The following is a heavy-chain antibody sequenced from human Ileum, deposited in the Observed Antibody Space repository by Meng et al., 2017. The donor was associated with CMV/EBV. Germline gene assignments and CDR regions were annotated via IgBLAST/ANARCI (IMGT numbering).Heavy chain of an antibody. D-gene: IGHD3-22*01. Sequence: EVQLVESXGGLVQPGXSVRLSXAASGFTFSSYWMHWVRQAPGKGLEWVGRIKSKTAGGTADYAAPVQGRFTISRDDSQNMLYLQMNSLRIEDTAIYYCTTTFHSDSSGRQWGQGTLVTVSS. CDR2: IKSKTAGGTA. J-gene: IGHJ4*02. V-gene: IGHV3-15*07. CDR3: TTTFHSDSSGRQ. CDR1: GFTFSSYW.